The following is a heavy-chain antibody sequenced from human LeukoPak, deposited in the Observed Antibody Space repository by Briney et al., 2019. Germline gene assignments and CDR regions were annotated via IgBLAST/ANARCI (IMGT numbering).Heavy chain of an antibody. CDR1: GYTFTNYG. V-gene: IGHV1-18*01. Sequence: GASVKVSCKASGYTFTNYGVSWVRQAPGQGLEWMGWISAYNGNTDYAQKLQGRVTMTRNTSISTAYMELSSLRSEDTAVYYCARVGGARYRNWFDPWGQGTLVTVSS. J-gene: IGHJ5*02. D-gene: IGHD3-16*01. CDR2: ISAYNGNT. CDR3: ARVGGARYRNWFDP.